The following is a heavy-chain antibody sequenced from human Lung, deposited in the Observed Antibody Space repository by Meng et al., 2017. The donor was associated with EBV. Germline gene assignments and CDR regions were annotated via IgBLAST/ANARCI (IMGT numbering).Heavy chain of an antibody. V-gene: IGHV4-31*03. D-gene: IGHD3-10*01. CDR2: IYYTGSS. CDR1: GGSVISGGYY. J-gene: IGHJ4*02. CDR3: ANAGRFGESLGDY. Sequence: QVQRQESGPGLLQPSQTRSLTCTVSGGSVISGGYYWSWIRQQPGKGLEWIGYIYYTGSSFYNPSLKSRVTISVDTSKNQFSLNLSSVTAADTAVYYCANAGRFGESLGDYWGQGILVTVSS.